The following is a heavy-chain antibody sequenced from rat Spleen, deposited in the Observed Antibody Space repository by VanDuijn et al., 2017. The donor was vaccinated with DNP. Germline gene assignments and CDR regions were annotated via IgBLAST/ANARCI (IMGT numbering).Heavy chain of an antibody. CDR1: GFTFSDYN. CDR3: ATSSYFGYDYGFAY. Sequence: EVQLVESGGGLVQPGRSLKLSCAASGFTFSDYNMAWVRQAPKKGLEWVACMSPTTRSSYYRDSVRGRFTVSRDDATSTLYLQMDSLRSEDTATYYCATSSYFGYDYGFAYWGQGTLVTVSS. CDR2: MSPTTRSS. V-gene: IGHV5-7*01. J-gene: IGHJ3*01. D-gene: IGHD1-7*01.